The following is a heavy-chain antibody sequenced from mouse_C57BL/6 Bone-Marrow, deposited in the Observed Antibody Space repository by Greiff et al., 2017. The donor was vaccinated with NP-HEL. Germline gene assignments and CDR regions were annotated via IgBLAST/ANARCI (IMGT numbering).Heavy chain of an antibody. CDR1: GYTFTDYY. J-gene: IGHJ2*01. CDR3: ARGGGNYSIFDY. CDR2: IYPGSGNT. Sequence: QVQLQQSGAELVRPGASVKLSCKASGYTFTDYYINWVKQRPGQGLEWIARIYPGSGNTYYNEKFKGKATLTAEKSSSTAYMQLSSLTSEDSAVYFCARGGGNYSIFDYWGQGTTLTVSS. V-gene: IGHV1-76*01. D-gene: IGHD2-1*01.